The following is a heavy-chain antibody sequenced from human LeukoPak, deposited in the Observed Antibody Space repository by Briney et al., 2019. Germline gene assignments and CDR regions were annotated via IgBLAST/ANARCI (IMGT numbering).Heavy chain of an antibody. V-gene: IGHV3-74*01. CDR2: INTQGTYT. J-gene: IGHJ4*02. Sequence: GGSLRLSCATSGFTFSSYWMHWVRQDPGRGLLWVSRINTQGTYTNYADSVKGRFTISRDNAKNTLYVQMSSLRADDTAVYYCVIDLGDYNDFWGQGTLVSVSS. CDR1: GFTFSSYW. CDR3: VIDLGDYNDF. D-gene: IGHD2-15*01.